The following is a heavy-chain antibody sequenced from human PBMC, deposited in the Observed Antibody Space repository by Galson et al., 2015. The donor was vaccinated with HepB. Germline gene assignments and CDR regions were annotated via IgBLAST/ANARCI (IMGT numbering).Heavy chain of an antibody. CDR3: ATDYYYGSGSYSPGAFDI. V-gene: IGHV5-51*01. CDR2: IYPGDSDT. Sequence: QSGAEVKKPGESLKISCKGSGYSFTSYWIGWVRQMPGKGLEWMGIIYPGDSDTRYSPSFQGQVTISADKSISTAYLQWSSLKASDTAMYYCATDYYYGSGSYSPGAFDIWGQGTMVTVSS. D-gene: IGHD3-10*01. CDR1: GYSFTSYW. J-gene: IGHJ3*02.